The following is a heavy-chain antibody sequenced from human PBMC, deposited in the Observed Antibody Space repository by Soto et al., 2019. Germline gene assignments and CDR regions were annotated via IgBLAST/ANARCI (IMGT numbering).Heavy chain of an antibody. CDR2: IDAGNGNT. CDR3: ARETGDWYFDF. CDR1: GYTFTTYT. J-gene: IGHJ2*01. V-gene: IGHV1-3*01. Sequence: QVQLVQSGAEVKKPGASVKVSCKASGYTFTTYTMHWVRQAPGQRLEWMGWIDAGNGNTKYSQNFQGRVTITRDTSASTAYVDLSSLRSEDTAVYYCARETGDWYFDFWGRGTLVTVSS. D-gene: IGHD7-27*01.